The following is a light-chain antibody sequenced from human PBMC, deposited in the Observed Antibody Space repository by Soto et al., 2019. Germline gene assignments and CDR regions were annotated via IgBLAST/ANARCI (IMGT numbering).Light chain of an antibody. CDR1: QTISTF. J-gene: IGKJ1*01. CDR2: RAS. CDR3: QERTSWPPWT. Sequence: DIQMTQSPSSLSASVGDRVTISCRASQTISTFLNWYQQKPGTAPRLLIYRASSVKSGVPPRFSGSGSGRDFTLTISSLRPEDIATYFCQERTSWPPWTFGQGTKVDIK. V-gene: IGKV1-39*01.